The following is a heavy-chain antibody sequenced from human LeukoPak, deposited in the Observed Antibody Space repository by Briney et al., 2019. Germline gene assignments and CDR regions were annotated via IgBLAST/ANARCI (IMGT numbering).Heavy chain of an antibody. V-gene: IGHV1-69*04. CDR1: GGTFSSYA. CDR3: ATGGPAATPVGGFDY. CDR2: IIPILGIA. D-gene: IGHD2-2*01. J-gene: IGHJ4*02. Sequence: SVKVSCKASGGTFSSYAISWVRQAPGQGLEWMGRIIPILGIANYAQKFQGRVTMTEDTSTDTAYMELSSLRSEDTAVYYCATGGPAATPVGGFDYWGQGTLVTVSS.